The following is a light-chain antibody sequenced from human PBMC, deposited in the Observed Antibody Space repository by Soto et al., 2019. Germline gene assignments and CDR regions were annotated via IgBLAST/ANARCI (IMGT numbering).Light chain of an antibody. V-gene: IGKV1-17*02. Sequence: IQMTQSPSSLSASVGDRVTITCRASQGIRNDLGWYQQKPGKAPKLLIYATSTLQSGVPSRFSGRDSGADFTLTINNLQPEDFATYYCQQPPCTFGPGTKVDIK. CDR2: ATS. J-gene: IGKJ3*01. CDR1: QGIRND. CDR3: QQPPCT.